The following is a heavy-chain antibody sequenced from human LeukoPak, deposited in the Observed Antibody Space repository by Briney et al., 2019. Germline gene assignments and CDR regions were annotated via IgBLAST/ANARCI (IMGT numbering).Heavy chain of an antibody. Sequence: GASVKVSCKASGYTFTGYYLHWVRQAPGQGLEWMGWINPSSGAKNYAQKFQGRVTMTRDTSITTSYMELSRLRSDDTAVYYCARGRGSGWYPSDYWGQGTLVTVSS. CDR1: GYTFTGYY. J-gene: IGHJ4*02. V-gene: IGHV1-2*02. CDR3: ARGRGSGWYPSDY. CDR2: INPSSGAK. D-gene: IGHD6-19*01.